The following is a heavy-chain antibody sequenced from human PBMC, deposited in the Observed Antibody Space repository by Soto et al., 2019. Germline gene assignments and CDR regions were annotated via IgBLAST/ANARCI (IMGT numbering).Heavy chain of an antibody. Sequence: GGSLRLSCAASGFTFSSYAMHWVRQAPGKGLEWVAVISYDGSNKYYADSVKGRFTISRDNSKNTLYLQMNSLRAEDTAVYYCARDGGKGSSWLGFDYWGQGTLVTVSS. D-gene: IGHD6-13*01. CDR1: GFTFSSYA. J-gene: IGHJ4*02. V-gene: IGHV3-30-3*01. CDR2: ISYDGSNK. CDR3: ARDGGKGSSWLGFDY.